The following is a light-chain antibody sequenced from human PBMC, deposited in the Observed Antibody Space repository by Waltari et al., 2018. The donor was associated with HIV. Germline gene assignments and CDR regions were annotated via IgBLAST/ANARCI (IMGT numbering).Light chain of an antibody. Sequence: DIQMTQSPSILSASVGDRVTIPCRASQSVNTWLAWYQQKPGKVPKFLIYKASSLESGVPSRFSGNGSGTEFSLTISSLQPDDFATYYCQKYDTYPYTFGQGTKLEI. V-gene: IGKV1-5*03. CDR2: KAS. CDR3: QKYDTYPYT. CDR1: QSVNTW. J-gene: IGKJ2*01.